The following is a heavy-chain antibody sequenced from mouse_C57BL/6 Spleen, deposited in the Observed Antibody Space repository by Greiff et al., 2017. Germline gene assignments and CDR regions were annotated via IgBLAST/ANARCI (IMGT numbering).Heavy chain of an antibody. D-gene: IGHD2-3*01. CDR1: GYTFTDYY. J-gene: IGHJ4*01. V-gene: IGHV1-26*01. CDR2: INPNNGGT. Sequence: EVKLQQSGPELVKPGASVKISCKASGYTFTDYYMNWVKQSHGKSLEWIGDINPNNGGTSYNQKFKGKATLTVDKSSSTAYMELRSLTSEDSAVYYCARSGGYYVGYAMDYWGQGTSVTVSS. CDR3: ARSGGYYVGYAMDY.